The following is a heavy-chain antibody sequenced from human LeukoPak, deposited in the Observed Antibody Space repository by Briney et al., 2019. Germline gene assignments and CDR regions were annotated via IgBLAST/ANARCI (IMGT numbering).Heavy chain of an antibody. J-gene: IGHJ4*02. CDR3: AREGLWATGFDY. CDR2: IKQDGSEK. V-gene: IGHV3-7*01. CDR1: GFTFSSYA. Sequence: GRSLRLSCAASGFTFSSYAMHWVRQAPGKGLEWVANIKQDGSEKYYVDSVKGRFTISRDNAKNSLYLQMNSLRAEDTAVYYCAREGLWATGFDYWGQGTLVTVSS. D-gene: IGHD1-26*01.